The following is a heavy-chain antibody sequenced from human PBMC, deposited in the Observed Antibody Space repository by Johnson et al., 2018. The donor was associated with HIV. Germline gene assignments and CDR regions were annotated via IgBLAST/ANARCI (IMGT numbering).Heavy chain of an antibody. J-gene: IGHJ3*02. CDR1: GFTFSSYA. D-gene: IGHD6-13*01. CDR3: ARDGGIAATYAFDI. CDR2: ISYDGSNK. V-gene: IGHV3-30*04. Sequence: QMLLVESGGGVVQPGRSLRLSCAASGFTFSSYAMHWVRQAPGKGLEWVAVISYDGSNKYYADSVKGRFTISRDNSKNTLYLQMNSLRAEDTAVYYCARDGGIAATYAFDIWGQGTMVTDSS.